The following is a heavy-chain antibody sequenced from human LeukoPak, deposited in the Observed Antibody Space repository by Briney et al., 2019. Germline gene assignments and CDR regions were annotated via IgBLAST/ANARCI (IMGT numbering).Heavy chain of an antibody. D-gene: IGHD5-18*01. CDR1: GGTFSSYA. CDR3: ARSRGYSYGYEGAYYFDY. J-gene: IGHJ4*02. Sequence: VASVKVSCKASGGTFSSYAISWVRQAPGQGLEWMGRIIPIFGTANYAQKFQGRVTITTDESTSTAYMELSSLRSEDTAVYYCARSRGYSYGYEGAYYFDYWGQGTLVTVSP. V-gene: IGHV1-69*05. CDR2: IIPIFGTA.